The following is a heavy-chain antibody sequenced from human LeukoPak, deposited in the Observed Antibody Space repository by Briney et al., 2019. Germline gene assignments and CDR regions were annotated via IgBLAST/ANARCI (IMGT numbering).Heavy chain of an antibody. Sequence: AASVKVSCKASGGTFSSYTISWVRQAPGQGLEWMGRIIPILGIANYAQKFQGRVTITADKSTSTAYMELSSLRSEDTAVYYRAREDYSNYVAYFDYWGQGTLVTVSS. V-gene: IGHV1-69*04. CDR3: AREDYSNYVAYFDY. J-gene: IGHJ4*02. D-gene: IGHD4-11*01. CDR2: IIPILGIA. CDR1: GGTFSSYT.